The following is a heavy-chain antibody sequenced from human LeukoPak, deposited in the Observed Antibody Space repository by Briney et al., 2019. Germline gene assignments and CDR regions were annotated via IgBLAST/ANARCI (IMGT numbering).Heavy chain of an antibody. J-gene: IGHJ6*03. CDR1: GGSISSYY. Sequence: SETLSLTCTVSGGSISSYYWSWIRQPAGKGLEWIGRVYTSGSTNYNPSLKSRVTMSVDTSKNQFSLKLSSVTAADTAVYYCAREKLHNYVWGSYRQDSYMDVWGKGTTVTVSS. CDR3: AREKLHNYVWGSYRQDSYMDV. CDR2: VYTSGST. D-gene: IGHD3-16*02. V-gene: IGHV4-4*07.